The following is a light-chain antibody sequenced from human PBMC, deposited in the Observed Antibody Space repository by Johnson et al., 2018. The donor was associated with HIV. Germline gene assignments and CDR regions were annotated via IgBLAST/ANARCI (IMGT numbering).Light chain of an antibody. CDR2: ENT. CDR1: SSNIGNKY. J-gene: IGLJ1*01. CDR3: GTWDSSLSEGV. Sequence: QSVLTQPPSVSAAPGQKVTISCSGSSSNIGNKYVSWYQQLPGTAPKLLIYENTKRPSGIPDRFSGSKSGTSATLGINGLQTWDEAGYSGGTWDSSLSEGVFGTGTKVTVL. V-gene: IGLV1-51*02.